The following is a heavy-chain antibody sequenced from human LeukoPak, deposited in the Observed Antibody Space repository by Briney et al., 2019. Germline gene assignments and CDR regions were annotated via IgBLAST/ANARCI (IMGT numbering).Heavy chain of an antibody. V-gene: IGHV3-7*01. D-gene: IGHD2-8*01. CDR1: GFTFSSYW. Sequence: GESLRLSCAASGFTFSSYWMSWVRQAPGKGLEWVANIKQDGSEKYYVDSVKGRFTISRDNAKNSLYLQMNSLRAEDTAVYYCARENIVLMVYAIGALDIWGQGTMVTVSS. J-gene: IGHJ3*02. CDR3: ARENIVLMVYAIGALDI. CDR2: IKQDGSEK.